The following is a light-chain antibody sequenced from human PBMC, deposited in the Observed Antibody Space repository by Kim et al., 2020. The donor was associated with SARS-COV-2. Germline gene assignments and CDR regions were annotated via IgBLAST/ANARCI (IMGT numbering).Light chain of an antibody. Sequence: GKRVTTSLTRSGCSIYDNYVQWYQQRPGGAPIIVVYDDDQRPSGISDRFSGSITSSTNSPSLTISGLRAEDEADYYFQSYNSDHVLFGGGTQLTVL. CDR3: QSYNSDHVL. CDR1: GCSIYDNY. V-gene: IGLV6-57*03. CDR2: DDD. J-gene: IGLJ2*01.